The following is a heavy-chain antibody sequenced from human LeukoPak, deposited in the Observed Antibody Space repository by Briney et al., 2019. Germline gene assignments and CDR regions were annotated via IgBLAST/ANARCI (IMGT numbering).Heavy chain of an antibody. J-gene: IGHJ4*02. CDR3: ARAAYCSGGSCYAFDY. CDR2: IYYSGST. Sequence: SETLSLNCTVSGGSISSYYWSWIRKPPGKGLEWIGYIYYSGSTNYNPSLKSRVTISVDTSKNQFSLKLSSVTAADTAVYYCARAAYCSGGSCYAFDYWGQRTLVTVSS. D-gene: IGHD2-15*01. CDR1: GGSISSYY. V-gene: IGHV4-59*01.